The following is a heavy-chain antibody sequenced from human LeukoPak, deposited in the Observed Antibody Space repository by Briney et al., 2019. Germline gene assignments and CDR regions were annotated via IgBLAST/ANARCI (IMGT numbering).Heavy chain of an antibody. CDR1: GYTFTSYG. Sequence: ASVKVSCKASGYTFTSYGISWVRQAPGHGLEWMGWISAYNGNTNYAQKLQGRVTMTTDTSTSTAYMELRSLRSDDTAVYYCARDAYFYGSGTAQEDYWGQGTLVTVSS. J-gene: IGHJ4*02. CDR3: ARDAYFYGSGTAQEDY. V-gene: IGHV1-18*01. D-gene: IGHD3-10*01. CDR2: ISAYNGNT.